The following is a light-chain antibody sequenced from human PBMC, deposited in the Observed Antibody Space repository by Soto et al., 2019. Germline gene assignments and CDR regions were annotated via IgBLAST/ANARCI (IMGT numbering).Light chain of an antibody. Sequence: EIVLTQSPGTLSLSPGERATVYCRVSQSVSRASLAWYHQRPGQAPRLLIYGASSRATGVPDRFSGSGSGTEFTLTISSLQSEDFAVYYCQQYNNWPTFGQGTRLEIK. V-gene: IGKV3D-15*01. J-gene: IGKJ5*01. CDR2: GAS. CDR1: QSVSRA. CDR3: QQYNNWPT.